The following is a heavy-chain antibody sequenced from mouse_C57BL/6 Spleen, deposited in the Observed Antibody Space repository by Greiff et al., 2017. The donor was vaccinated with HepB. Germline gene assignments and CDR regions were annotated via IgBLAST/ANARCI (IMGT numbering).Heavy chain of an antibody. V-gene: IGHV1-80*01. CDR2: IYPGDGDT. Sequence: VQLQQSGAELVKPGASVKISCKASGYAFSSYWMNWVKQRPGKGLEWIGQIYPGDGDTNYNGKFKGKATLTADKSSSTAYMQLSSLTSEDSAVYFCARWGDYDGYFDVWGTGTTVTVSS. D-gene: IGHD2-4*01. J-gene: IGHJ1*03. CDR3: ARWGDYDGYFDV. CDR1: GYAFSSYW.